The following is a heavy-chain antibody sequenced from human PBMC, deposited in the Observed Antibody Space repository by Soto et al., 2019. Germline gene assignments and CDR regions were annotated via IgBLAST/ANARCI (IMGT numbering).Heavy chain of an antibody. D-gene: IGHD2-2*01. J-gene: IGHJ4*02. CDR1: GYTFTSYG. CDR3: ARESSTSCHDY. V-gene: IGHV1-18*01. Sequence: QVQLVQSGAEVKKPGSSVKVSCKASGYTFTSYGITWVRQAPRQGLEWMGWISAYNCNTNYAQKLPGRVTMTTDTSTSTAYMALRSLRSDDTAVYYCARESSTSCHDYWSQGTLVPVSS. CDR2: ISAYNCNT.